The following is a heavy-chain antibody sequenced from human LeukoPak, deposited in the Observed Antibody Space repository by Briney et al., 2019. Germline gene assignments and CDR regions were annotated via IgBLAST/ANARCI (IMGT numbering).Heavy chain of an antibody. CDR2: INTDGSST. CDR1: GFTFSSYW. Sequence: PGGSLRLSCAASGFTFSSYWMHWVRQAPGKGLVWVSRINTDGSSTNYADSVKGRFTISRDNAKNTLYLQMSSLKVEDTAVYYCVRESRSREAVAGPFDYWGQGTLVTVSS. D-gene: IGHD6-19*01. CDR3: VRESRSREAVAGPFDY. V-gene: IGHV3-74*01. J-gene: IGHJ4*02.